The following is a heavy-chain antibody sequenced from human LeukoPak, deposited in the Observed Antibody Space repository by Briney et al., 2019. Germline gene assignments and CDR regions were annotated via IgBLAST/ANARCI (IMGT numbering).Heavy chain of an antibody. CDR3: ARDREYYYDSSVAFDI. CDR2: ISSSGSTI. Sequence: GGSLRLSCAASGLTFSDYYMSWIRQAPGKGLEWVSYISSSGSTIYYADSVKGRFTISRDNAKNSLYLQMNSLRAEDTAVYYCARDREYYYDSSVAFDIWGQGTMVTVSS. CDR1: GLTFSDYY. V-gene: IGHV3-11*04. J-gene: IGHJ3*02. D-gene: IGHD3-22*01.